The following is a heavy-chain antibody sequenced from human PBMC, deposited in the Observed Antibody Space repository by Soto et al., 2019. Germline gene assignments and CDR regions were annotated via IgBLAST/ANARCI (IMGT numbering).Heavy chain of an antibody. D-gene: IGHD5-12*01. J-gene: IGHJ5*02. CDR1: GYTFTSYG. CDR3: ARRGIVATIALDLTGFDP. CDR2: ISAYNGNT. V-gene: IGHV1-18*01. Sequence: QVQLVQSGAEVKKPGASVKVSCKASGYTFTSYGISWVRQAPGQGLEWMGWISAYNGNTNYAQKLQGRVTMTTDTSTSTAYMELRSLRSDETAVDYCARRGIVATIALDLTGFDPWGQGTLVTVAS.